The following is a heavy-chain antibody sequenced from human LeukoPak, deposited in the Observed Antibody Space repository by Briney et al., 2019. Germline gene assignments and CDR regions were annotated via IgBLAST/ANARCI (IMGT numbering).Heavy chain of an antibody. V-gene: IGHV3-23*01. CDR2: ISGSGGST. Sequence: PGGTLRLSCAASGFTFSSYGMSWVRQAPGKGLEWVSAISGSGGSTYYADSVKGRFTISRDNAKNSLYLQMNSLRAEDTAVYYCAKDPLWVRGVIIDIHYYYMDVWGKGTTVTISS. CDR3: AKDPLWVRGVIIDIHYYYMDV. CDR1: GFTFSSYG. J-gene: IGHJ6*03. D-gene: IGHD3-10*01.